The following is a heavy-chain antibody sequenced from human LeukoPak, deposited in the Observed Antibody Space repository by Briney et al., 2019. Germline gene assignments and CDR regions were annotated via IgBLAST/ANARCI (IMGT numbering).Heavy chain of an antibody. V-gene: IGHV3-7*05. CDR3: VRDLLGSGGY. CDR1: GFSVTTSY. D-gene: IGHD3-10*01. J-gene: IGHJ4*02. Sequence: PGGSLRVSCAASGFSVTTSYMSWVRQAPGKGLEWVANIKTDGSDKNYVDSVKGRFTISRDNAKNSLYLQMNSLRAEDTAVYYCVRDLLGSGGYWGQGSLVTVSS. CDR2: IKTDGSDK.